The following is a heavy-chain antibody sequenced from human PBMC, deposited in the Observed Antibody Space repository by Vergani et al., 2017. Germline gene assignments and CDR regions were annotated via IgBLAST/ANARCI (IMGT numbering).Heavy chain of an antibody. J-gene: IGHJ3*02. Sequence: EVQLVESGGGLVKPGGSLRLSCAASGFTFSSYSMNWVRQAPGKGLEWVSSISSSSSYIYYADSVKGRFTISRDNAKNSLYLQMNSLRAEDTAVYYCARGSVPSGAWFGELLYSSTAGAFDIWGQGTMVTVSS. D-gene: IGHD3-10*01. V-gene: IGHV3-21*01. CDR2: ISSSSSYI. CDR3: ARGSVPSGAWFGELLYSSTAGAFDI. CDR1: GFTFSSYS.